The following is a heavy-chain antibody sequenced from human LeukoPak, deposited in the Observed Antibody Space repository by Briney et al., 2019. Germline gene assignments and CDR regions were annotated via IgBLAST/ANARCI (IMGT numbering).Heavy chain of an antibody. D-gene: IGHD3-3*01. Sequence: SGRSLRLSCEASGLIFSNAWMNWVRQAPGKGLEWVGRIISRTDGGTTNYAAPVIGRFTISRDDSKDTLYLQMTSLKIDDTAVYYCTTRLFTSGYPSTAYWGQGTLVTVSS. CDR1: GLIFSNAW. J-gene: IGHJ4*02. CDR2: IISRTDGGTT. V-gene: IGHV3-15*07. CDR3: TTRLFTSGYPSTAY.